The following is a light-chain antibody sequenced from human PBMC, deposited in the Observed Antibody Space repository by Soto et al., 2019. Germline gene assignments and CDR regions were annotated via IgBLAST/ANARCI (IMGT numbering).Light chain of an antibody. V-gene: IGLV2-14*01. Sequence: QSVLTQPASVSGSPGQSITISCTGTSSDVGYYNYVSWYQQYPGKVPKLMIYEVSNRPSGVSDRFSGSKSGNTASLIISGLQADDEADYYCTSYTTTYTWVFGGGTKLTVL. CDR3: TSYTTTYTWV. CDR2: EVS. CDR1: SSDVGYYNY. J-gene: IGLJ3*02.